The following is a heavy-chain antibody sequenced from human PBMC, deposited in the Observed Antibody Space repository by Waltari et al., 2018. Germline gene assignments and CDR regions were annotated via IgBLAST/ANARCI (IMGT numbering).Heavy chain of an antibody. CDR3: ARSGSSGYLYPYYFDY. V-gene: IGHV4-4*07. CDR2: IYTSGST. CDR1: GGSISSYY. J-gene: IGHJ4*02. D-gene: IGHD3-22*01. Sequence: QVQLQESGPGLVKPSETLSLTCTVSGGSISSYYWSWIRQPAGKGLEWIGRIYTSGSTNYNPSLKSRGTMSVGTSTTRCSLKLSSVTAADTAVYYCARSGSSGYLYPYYFDYWGQGTLVTVSS.